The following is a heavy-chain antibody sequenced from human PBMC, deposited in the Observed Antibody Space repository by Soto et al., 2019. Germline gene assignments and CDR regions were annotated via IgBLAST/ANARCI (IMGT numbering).Heavy chain of an antibody. CDR1: GFPSSTYW. D-gene: IGHD4-4*01. J-gene: IGHJ4*02. Sequence: EVPLLGSGGGLVQPGGSLRLSCVGSGFPSSTYWMNWVRQAPGKGLEWVANINPDGNVGTYVDSVRGRFTTSRDNAKNSLYLQMNSLRADDTAVYFCAGWGGHDYNYWGQGIMVTVSS. CDR2: INPDGNVG. V-gene: IGHV3-7*03. CDR3: AGWGGHDYNY.